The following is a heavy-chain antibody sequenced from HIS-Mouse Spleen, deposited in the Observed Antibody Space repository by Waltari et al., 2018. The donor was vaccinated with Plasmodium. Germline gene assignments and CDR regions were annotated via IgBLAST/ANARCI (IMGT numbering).Heavy chain of an antibody. V-gene: IGHV4-34*01. CDR3: ASSGSGSYYY. D-gene: IGHD3-10*01. CDR2: INHSGST. CDR1: GGSFSGYY. J-gene: IGHJ4*02. Sequence: QVQLQQWGAALLMPSETLSLTCAVYGGSFSGYYWAWIRQPPGKGLEWIGEINHSGSTNYNPSLKSRVTISVDTSKNQFSLKLSSVTAADTAVYYCASSGSGSYYYWGQGTLVTVSS.